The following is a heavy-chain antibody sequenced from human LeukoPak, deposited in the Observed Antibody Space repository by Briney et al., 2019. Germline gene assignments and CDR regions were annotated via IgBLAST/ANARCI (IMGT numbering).Heavy chain of an antibody. Sequence: SVQVSCKASGYTFTDYYIHWMRQAPGQGLEWMGGIIPIFGTANYAQKFQGRVTITTDESTSTAYMELSSLRSEDTAVYYCAQGDSSGYYDGDFDYWGQGTLVTVSS. D-gene: IGHD3-22*01. J-gene: IGHJ4*02. CDR3: AQGDSSGYYDGDFDY. V-gene: IGHV1-69*05. CDR1: GYTFTDYY. CDR2: IIPIFGTA.